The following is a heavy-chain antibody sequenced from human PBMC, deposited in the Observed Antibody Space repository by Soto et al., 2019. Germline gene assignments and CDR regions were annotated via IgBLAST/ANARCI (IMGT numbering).Heavy chain of an antibody. CDR2: ISYDGSNK. J-gene: IGHJ4*02. CDR1: GFTFSSYG. D-gene: IGHD2-21*02. CDR3: AKDFERAGDYIVVVTAGLDY. Sequence: PGGSLRLSCAASGFTFSSYGMHWVRQAPGKGLEWVAVISYDGSNKYYADSVKGRFTISRDNSKNTLYLQMNSLRAEDTAVYYCAKDFERAGDYIVVVTAGLDYWGQGTLVTVSS. V-gene: IGHV3-30*18.